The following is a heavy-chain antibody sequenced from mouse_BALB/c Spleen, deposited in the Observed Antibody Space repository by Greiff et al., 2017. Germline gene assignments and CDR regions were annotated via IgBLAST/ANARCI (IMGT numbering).Heavy chain of an antibody. Sequence: EVKLMESGGGLVKPGGSLKLSCEASGFTFSSYSMSWVRQTPGKGLEWVATISSGGSYTYYPDSVKGRYTITRDNANNTRYMQMSSLKSEDTAMFYCTIDYGFDYWGQGTTLTVSS. CDR1: GFTFSSYS. CDR3: TIDYGFDY. CDR2: ISSGGSYT. V-gene: IGHV5-6-4*01. D-gene: IGHD2-4*01. J-gene: IGHJ2*01.